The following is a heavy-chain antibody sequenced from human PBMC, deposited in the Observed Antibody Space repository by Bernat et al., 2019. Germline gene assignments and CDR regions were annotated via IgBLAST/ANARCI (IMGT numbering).Heavy chain of an antibody. Sequence: QVQLQQWGAGLLKPSETLSLTCAVYGGSLSGYYWSWIRQPPGRGLEWIGEINHSGSTNYNPSLKSRVTISVDTSKNRFSLKLSSVTAADTAVYYCARGVSRYYDFWSGYSQNWFDPWGQGTLVTVSS. D-gene: IGHD3-3*01. J-gene: IGHJ5*02. CDR3: ARGVSRYYDFWSGYSQNWFDP. CDR1: GGSLSGYY. CDR2: INHSGST. V-gene: IGHV4-34*01.